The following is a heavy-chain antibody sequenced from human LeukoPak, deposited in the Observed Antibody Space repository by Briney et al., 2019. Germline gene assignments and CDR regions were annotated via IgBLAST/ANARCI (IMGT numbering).Heavy chain of an antibody. J-gene: IGHJ4*02. CDR3: ARGGRLGIRSWYFDY. V-gene: IGHV3-21*01. Sequence: GGSLRLSCAASGFTFSSYTMNWVRQAPGKGLEWVSSISSSSSYIYYADSVKGRFTISRDNAKNSLYLQMNSLRAEDTAVYYCARGGRLGIRSWYFDYWGQGTLVTVSS. CDR2: ISSSSSYI. CDR1: GFTFSSYT. D-gene: IGHD7-27*01.